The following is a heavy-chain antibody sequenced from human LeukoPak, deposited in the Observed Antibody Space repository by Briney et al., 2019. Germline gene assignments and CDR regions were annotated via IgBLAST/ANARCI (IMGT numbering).Heavy chain of an antibody. CDR3: AREVVGALHAFDI. CDR1: GFTFSSYA. V-gene: IGHV3-64*01. Sequence: GGSLRLSCAASGFTFSSYAMHWVRQAPGKGLEYVSAISSNGGSTYYANSVKGRFTISRDNSKNTLYLQMGSLRAEDMAVYYCAREVVGALHAFDIWGQGTMVTVSS. D-gene: IGHD1-26*01. CDR2: ISSNGGST. J-gene: IGHJ3*02.